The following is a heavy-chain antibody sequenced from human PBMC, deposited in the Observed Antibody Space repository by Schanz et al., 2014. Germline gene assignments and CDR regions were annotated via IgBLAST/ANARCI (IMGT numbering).Heavy chain of an antibody. V-gene: IGHV3-53*01. CDR3: ARDGGRDGYNLAFDV. CDR2: LYIGGGST. Sequence: EVQLVESGGGLIQPGGSLRLSCAVSGFTVSTNYMSWVRQAPGKGLEWVSSLYIGGGSTRYADSVKGRFTISRDNSKNTLYLQMNSLRAEDTAVYFCARDGGRDGYNLAFDVWGQGTLVTVSS. CDR1: GFTVSTNY. J-gene: IGHJ3*01. D-gene: IGHD5-12*01.